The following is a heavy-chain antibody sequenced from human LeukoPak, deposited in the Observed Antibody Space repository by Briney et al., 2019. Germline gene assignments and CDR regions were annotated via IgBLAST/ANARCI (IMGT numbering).Heavy chain of an antibody. CDR1: GGSISSYY. CDR2: IFYSGRT. CDR3: AREGSGSYGFDY. D-gene: IGHD3-10*01. V-gene: IGHV4-59*01. Sequence: SETLSLTCTVSGGSISSYYWNWIRQPPGKGLEWIGYIFYSGRTNYNPSLKSRVTISVDTSKNWFSLRLTSVTAADTAVYYCAREGSGSYGFDYWGQGTLVTVSS. J-gene: IGHJ4*02.